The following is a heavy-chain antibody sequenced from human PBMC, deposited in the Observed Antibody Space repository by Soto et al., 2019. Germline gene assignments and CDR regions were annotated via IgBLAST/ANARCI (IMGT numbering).Heavy chain of an antibody. CDR3: ARENYYDRSGYYPYYYYYYGMDV. Sequence: SVKVSCKASGGTFSSYAISWVRQAPGQGLEWMGGIIPIFGTANYAQKFQGRVTITADESTSTAYMELSSLRSEDTAVYYCARENYYDRSGYYPYYYYYYGMDVWGQGTTVTVSS. CDR2: IIPIFGTA. CDR1: GGTFSSYA. V-gene: IGHV1-69*13. J-gene: IGHJ6*02. D-gene: IGHD3-22*01.